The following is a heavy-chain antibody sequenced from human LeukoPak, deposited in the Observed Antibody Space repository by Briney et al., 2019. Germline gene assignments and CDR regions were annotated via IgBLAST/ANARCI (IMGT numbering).Heavy chain of an antibody. CDR1: GYTFTGYY. J-gene: IGHJ3*02. D-gene: IGHD1-26*01. V-gene: IGHV1-2*02. Sequence: GASVRVSCKASGYTFTGYYMHWVRQAPGQGLEWMGWINPNSGDTNYAQKFQGRVTMTRDTSISTAYMELGRLSSDDTAVYYCARDRSGTYTDAFDIWGQGTMVTVSS. CDR3: ARDRSGTYTDAFDI. CDR2: INPNSGDT.